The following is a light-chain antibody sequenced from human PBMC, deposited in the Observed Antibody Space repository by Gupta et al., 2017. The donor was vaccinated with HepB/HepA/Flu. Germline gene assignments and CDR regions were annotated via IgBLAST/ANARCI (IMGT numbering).Light chain of an antibody. CDR3: QQYKDYPVT. CDR2: DAS. J-gene: IGKJ4*01. Sequence: DIQMTQSPSSLSASVGDRVTITCRASQDIRNYLVWFQQKPGKAPKSLIYDASTLQSGVPSRFSGSGSATDFTLTIGSLQPEDFATYYCQQYKDYPVTFGGGTKVEVK. CDR1: QDIRNY. V-gene: IGKV1-16*01.